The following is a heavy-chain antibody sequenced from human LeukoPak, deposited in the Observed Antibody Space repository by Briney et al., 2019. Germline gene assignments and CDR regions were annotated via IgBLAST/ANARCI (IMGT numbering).Heavy chain of an antibody. D-gene: IGHD1-26*01. V-gene: IGHV4-59*08. CDR1: GGSINSYY. CDR3: ARRGGSYNFDY. CDR2: VYYSGTT. Sequence: PSETLSLTCTVSGGSINSYYWNWIRQPPGKGLEWIGYVYYSGTTNYNPSLKSRVTISVDTSKNQFSLKLSSVTAADTAVYYCARRGGSYNFDYWGQGTLVTVSS. J-gene: IGHJ4*02.